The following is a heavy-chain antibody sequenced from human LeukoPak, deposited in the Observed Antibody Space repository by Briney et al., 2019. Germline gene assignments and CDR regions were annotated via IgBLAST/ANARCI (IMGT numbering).Heavy chain of an antibody. CDR1: GYTFTGYY. CDR3: ARDLENTAMGPFDY. Sequence: GASVKVSCKASGYTFTGYYMYWVRQAPGQGLEWMGWINPNSGGTNYAQKFQGRVTMTRDTSISTAYMELSRLRSDDTAVYYCARDLENTAMGPFDYWGQGTLVTVSS. CDR2: INPNSGGT. V-gene: IGHV1-2*02. D-gene: IGHD5-18*01. J-gene: IGHJ4*02.